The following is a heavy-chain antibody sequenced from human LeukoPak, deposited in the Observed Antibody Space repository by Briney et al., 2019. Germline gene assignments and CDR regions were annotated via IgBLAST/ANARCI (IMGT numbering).Heavy chain of an antibody. J-gene: IGHJ3*02. CDR3: ARVAVGGTRSFDI. V-gene: IGHV3-74*01. CDR2: VNGDGTST. CDR1: GFTFSNYW. D-gene: IGHD6-19*01. Sequence: GGSLRLSCAASGFTFSNYWMHWVRQAPGKGLVWVSRVNGDGTSTNYADSVKGRFTISRDNAKNTLYLQLNSLRAEDTAVFYCARVAVGGTRSFDIWGQGTMVTVSS.